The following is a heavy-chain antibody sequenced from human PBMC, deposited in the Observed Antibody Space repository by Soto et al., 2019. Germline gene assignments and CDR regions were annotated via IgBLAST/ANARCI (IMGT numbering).Heavy chain of an antibody. V-gene: IGHV4-4*02. J-gene: IGHJ4*02. CDR1: GGSISTDNW. CDR2: TYHSGRT. D-gene: IGHD7-27*01. Sequence: QVQLQESGPGLVKPSGTLSLTCAVSGGSISTDNWWSWVRQPPGKGLEWIGETYHSGRTHYNPSLKSRVTISVDNSKNQFSLNLSSATAADTAVYYCAKDIHWVLGYWGQGTLVTVSS. CDR3: AKDIHWVLGY.